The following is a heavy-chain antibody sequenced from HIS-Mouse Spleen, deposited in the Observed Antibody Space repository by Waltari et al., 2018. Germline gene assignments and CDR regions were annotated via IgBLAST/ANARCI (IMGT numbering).Heavy chain of an antibody. CDR1: GGSISSSSYY. D-gene: IGHD6-13*01. V-gene: IGHV4-39*07. J-gene: IGHJ2*01. CDR3: AREIPYSSSWYDWYFDL. Sequence: QLQLQESGPGLVKPSETLSLPCTVTGGSISSSSYYGGWIRQPPGQGLEWIGSIYYSGSTYYNPSLKSRVTISVDTSKNQFSLKLSSVTAADTAVYYCAREIPYSSSWYDWYFDLWGRGTLVTVSS. CDR2: IYYSGST.